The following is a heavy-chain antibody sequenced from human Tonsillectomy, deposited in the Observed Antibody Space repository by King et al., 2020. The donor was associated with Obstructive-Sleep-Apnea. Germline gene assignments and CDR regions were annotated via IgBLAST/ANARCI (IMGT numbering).Heavy chain of an antibody. Sequence: VQLVESGGGVVQPGRSLRLSCAASGFTFSSYGMHWVRQAPGKGLEWVAGILCDGSNKNYGESVKGRFTVSRDNSKTTLYLQMNSLRAEDTAVYYGARGDGYNHDAFDIWGQGTMVTVSS. J-gene: IGHJ3*02. CDR3: ARGDGYNHDAFDI. CDR2: ILCDGSNK. V-gene: IGHV3-33*01. CDR1: GFTFSSYG. D-gene: IGHD5-24*01.